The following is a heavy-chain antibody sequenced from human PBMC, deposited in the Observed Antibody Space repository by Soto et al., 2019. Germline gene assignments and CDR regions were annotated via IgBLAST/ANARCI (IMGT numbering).Heavy chain of an antibody. J-gene: IGHJ6*02. CDR2: IPQEGSDG. CDR1: GFTLRMYS. D-gene: IGHD2-15*01. V-gene: IGHV3-7*03. CDR3: ARDQLILPAHDFCYGSDV. Sequence: GGSLRLSCGVSGFTLRMYSMTWVRQAPGKGLEWVAKIPQEGSDGHYADSVKGRFTISRDNAKNSVYLQMNSLRAEDTAVYYCARDQLILPAHDFCYGSDVWGQGAKVTVSS.